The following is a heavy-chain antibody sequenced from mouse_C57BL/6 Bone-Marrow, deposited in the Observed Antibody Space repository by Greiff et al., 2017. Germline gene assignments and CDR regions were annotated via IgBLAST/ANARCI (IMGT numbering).Heavy chain of an antibody. CDR2: IYPRSGNT. Sequence: VQLQQSGAELARPGASVKLSCKASGYTFTSYGISWVKQRTGQGLEWIGEIYPRSGNTYYNEKFKGKAPLTADKSSSTAYMELRSLTSEDSAVYFWSRGITTVVSDYYAMYYWGQGTSVTVSS. CDR3: SRGITTVVSDYYAMYY. CDR1: GYTFTSYG. V-gene: IGHV1-81*01. D-gene: IGHD1-1*01. J-gene: IGHJ4*01.